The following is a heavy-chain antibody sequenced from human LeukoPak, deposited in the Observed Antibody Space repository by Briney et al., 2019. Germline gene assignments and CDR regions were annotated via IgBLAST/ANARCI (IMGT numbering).Heavy chain of an antibody. D-gene: IGHD3-22*01. Sequence: ASVKVSCKASGYTFTSYAMHWVRQAPGQRLEWMGWINAGNGNTKYSQEFQGRVTITRDTSASTAYMELSSLRSDDTAVYYCARERRDYYDSSGYLNWGQGTLVTVSS. CDR3: ARERRDYYDSSGYLN. CDR1: GYTFTSYA. J-gene: IGHJ4*02. CDR2: INAGNGNT. V-gene: IGHV1-3*01.